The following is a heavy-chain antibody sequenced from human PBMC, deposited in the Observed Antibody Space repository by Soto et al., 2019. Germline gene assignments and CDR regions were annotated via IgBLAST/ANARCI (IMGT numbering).Heavy chain of an antibody. V-gene: IGHV4-59*01. CDR3: VRGPYNYNSRYFDY. J-gene: IGHJ4*02. CDR1: DGSISNFY. D-gene: IGHD1-1*01. Sequence: KSSETLSLTCTVSDGSISNFYWSWIRQPPGKGLEWIGYISSSGNTNYNPSLKSRVSISVDTSKNQFSLNLTSVTAADTAVYYCVRGPYNYNSRYFDYWGQGTLVTVSS. CDR2: ISSSGNT.